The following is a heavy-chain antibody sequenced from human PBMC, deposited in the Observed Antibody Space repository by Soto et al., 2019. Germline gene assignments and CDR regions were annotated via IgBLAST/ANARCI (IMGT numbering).Heavy chain of an antibody. CDR1: GGSISSSSYY. V-gene: IGHV4-39*07. CDR3: ARGRDEYKLGNV. D-gene: IGHD1-1*01. Sequence: SETLSLTCTVSGGSISSSSYYWGWIRQPPGKGLEWIGSIYYSGSTYYNPSLKSRVTISVDTSKNQFSLKLTSLTAADTAIYYCARGRDEYKLGNVWGQGTTVTVSS. J-gene: IGHJ6*02. CDR2: IYYSGST.